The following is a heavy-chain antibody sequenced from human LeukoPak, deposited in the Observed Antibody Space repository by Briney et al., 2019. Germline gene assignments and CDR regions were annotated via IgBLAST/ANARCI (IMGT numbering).Heavy chain of an antibody. CDR1: GYTFTGYY. CDR3: ATMVGQLWSIDY. D-gene: IGHD5-18*01. V-gene: IGHV1-2*02. J-gene: IGHJ4*02. Sequence: GASVTVSFKASGYTFTGYYMHWVRQAPGQGREWMGWINPNSGGTNYAQKFQGRVTMTRDTSISTAYMELSRLRSDDTAVYYCATMVGQLWSIDYWGQGTLVTVSS. CDR2: INPNSGGT.